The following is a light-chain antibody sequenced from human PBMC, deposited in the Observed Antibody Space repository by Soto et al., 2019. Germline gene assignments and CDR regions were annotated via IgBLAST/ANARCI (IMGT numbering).Light chain of an antibody. CDR2: EGS. CDR1: NSDIGTYNL. V-gene: IGLV2-23*01. Sequence: QSVLTQPAAVSGSPGESITISCIGSNSDIGTYNLVSWYRQHPGKVPKLLIYEGSRRPSGISNRFSGSKSGNTAYMTISLIHPEDDADYYFYSKERCGSLVFGTGTKLTVL. CDR3: YSKERCGSLV. J-gene: IGLJ1*01.